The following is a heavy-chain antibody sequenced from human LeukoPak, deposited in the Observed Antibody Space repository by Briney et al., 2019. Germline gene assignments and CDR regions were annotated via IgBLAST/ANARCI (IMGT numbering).Heavy chain of an antibody. CDR2: ISISGGST. CDR1: GFTFSSHA. Sequence: GGSLRLSCAASGFTFSSHAMSWVRQAPGKGLEWVSAISISGGSTYYADSVKGRFTISRDNSRNTLFLQMNSLRVEDTAVYYCATDRATQYFDYWGQGTLVSVPS. V-gene: IGHV3-23*01. CDR3: ATDRATQYFDY. D-gene: IGHD2-15*01. J-gene: IGHJ4*02.